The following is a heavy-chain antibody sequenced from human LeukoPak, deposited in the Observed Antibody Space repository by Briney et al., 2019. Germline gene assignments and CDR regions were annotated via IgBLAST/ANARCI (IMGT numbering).Heavy chain of an antibody. CDR3: ARGGLGSAFDN. Sequence: GGSLRLSCAASGFTFSSYALSWVRQAPGKGLECVSAISGSGGSTYSADSLKGRFTISRDNSKNTLHLQINSLRTDDTAVFYCARGGLGSAFDNWGQGTLVTVSS. V-gene: IGHV3-23*01. CDR2: ISGSGGST. CDR1: GFTFSSYA. J-gene: IGHJ4*02. D-gene: IGHD6-19*01.